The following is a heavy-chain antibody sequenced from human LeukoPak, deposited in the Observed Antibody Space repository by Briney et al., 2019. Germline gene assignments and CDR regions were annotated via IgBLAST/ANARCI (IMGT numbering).Heavy chain of an antibody. CDR3: ARLSSSWYQDWYFDL. V-gene: IGHV4-4*07. CDR2: IYTSGST. D-gene: IGHD6-13*01. Sequence: SETLSLTCTVSGGSISNYDWSWIRQPAGKGLEWIGRIYTSGSTNYNPSLKSRVTMSEDTSKKQLSLKLSSVTAADTAVYYCARLSSSWYQDWYFDLWGRGTLVTVSS. CDR1: GGSISNYD. J-gene: IGHJ2*01.